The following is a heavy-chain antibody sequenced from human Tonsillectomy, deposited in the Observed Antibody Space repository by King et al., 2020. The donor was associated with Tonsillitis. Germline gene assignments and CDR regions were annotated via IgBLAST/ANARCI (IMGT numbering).Heavy chain of an antibody. CDR3: AREGGVMVNDAFDI. V-gene: IGHV1-69*01. Sequence: QLVQSGAEVKKPGSSVKVSCKASGGTFSSYAISWVRQAPGQGLEWRGGIIPIFGTANYAQKFQGRVTITADESTRTAYMELSSLRSEDTAVYYCAREGGVMVNDAFDIWGQGTMVTVSS. CDR1: GGTFSSYA. CDR2: IIPIFGTA. J-gene: IGHJ3*02. D-gene: IGHD3-16*01.